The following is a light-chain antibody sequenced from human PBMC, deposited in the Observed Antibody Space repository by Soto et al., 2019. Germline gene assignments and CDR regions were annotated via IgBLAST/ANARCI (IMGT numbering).Light chain of an antibody. CDR3: QQYESTPPT. CDR2: WAS. Sequence: DIVMTQSPDSLAASLGERATINCKSSQSVLYSSNNKNYLAWYQQRPGQPPKLLIYWASTRESGVPDRFSGSGSGTDFTLTITSLQAEDVAVYYCQQYESTPPTLGQGTKLEIK. J-gene: IGKJ2*01. V-gene: IGKV4-1*01. CDR1: QSVLYSSNNKNY.